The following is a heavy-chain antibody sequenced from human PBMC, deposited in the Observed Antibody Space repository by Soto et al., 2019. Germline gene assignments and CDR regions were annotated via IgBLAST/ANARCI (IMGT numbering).Heavy chain of an antibody. CDR3: ARSYSSGWYDFDY. Sequence: SVKVSCKASGGTFSSYAISWVRQAPGQGLEWMGGIIPIFGTANYAQKFQGRVTITADESTSTAYMELSSLRSEDTAVYYCARSYSSGWYDFDYWGQGTLVTVSS. D-gene: IGHD6-19*01. CDR2: IIPIFGTA. CDR1: GGTFSSYA. J-gene: IGHJ4*02. V-gene: IGHV1-69*13.